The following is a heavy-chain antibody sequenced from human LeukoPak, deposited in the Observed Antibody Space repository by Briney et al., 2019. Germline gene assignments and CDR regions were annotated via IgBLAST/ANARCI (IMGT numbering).Heavy chain of an antibody. CDR3: ARALYYYDSSGYAVYFQH. J-gene: IGHJ1*01. Sequence: SGPTLVNPTQTLTLTCTFSGFSLSTSGMCVSWIRQPPGKALEWLALIDWDDDKYYNTSLKTRLTISKDTSKNQVVLTMTNMDPVDTATYYCARALYYYDSSGYAVYFQHWGQGTLVTVSS. CDR1: GFSLSTSGMC. CDR2: IDWDDDK. V-gene: IGHV2-70*01. D-gene: IGHD3-22*01.